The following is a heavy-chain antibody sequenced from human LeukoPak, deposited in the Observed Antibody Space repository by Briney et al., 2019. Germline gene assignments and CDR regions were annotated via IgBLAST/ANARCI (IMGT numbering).Heavy chain of an antibody. CDR1: GYSFNTFY. Sequence: GESLKISCKGSGYSFNTFYIGWVRQTPETGLEWMGNIYPSDSETKYKPSFQGQITISVDKAITTAYLHLSSLKASDTGMYYCARLIYYGSGRTYFFDSWGQGTLVTVSP. D-gene: IGHD3-10*01. CDR3: ARLIYYGSGRTYFFDS. J-gene: IGHJ4*02. V-gene: IGHV5-51*01. CDR2: IYPSDSET.